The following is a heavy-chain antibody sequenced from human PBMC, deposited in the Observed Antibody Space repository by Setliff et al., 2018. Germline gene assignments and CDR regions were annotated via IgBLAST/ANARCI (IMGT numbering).Heavy chain of an antibody. V-gene: IGHV1-18*03. D-gene: IGHD2-2*01. J-gene: IGHJ4*02. CDR1: GYAFSSSG. CDR3: ARDRKEIVVKPPAASLDY. Sequence: ASVKVSCKASGYAFSSSGISWVRQAPGQGLEWMGWISAYNGYIVYAQKFQGRVTMTTDTSTTTAYMEVRSLRSDDMAVYYCARDRKEIVVKPPAASLDYWGQGTQVTVSS. CDR2: ISAYNGYI.